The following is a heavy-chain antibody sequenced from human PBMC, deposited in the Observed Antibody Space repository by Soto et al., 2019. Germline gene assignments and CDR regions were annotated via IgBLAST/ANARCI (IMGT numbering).Heavy chain of an antibody. CDR3: AREGRGKKAGYNGLVSLGY. J-gene: IGHJ4*02. CDR1: GSRFSNYV. Sequence: QVQLVQSGAEVKTPGSSLKVSCTVSGSRFSNYVISWVRQAPGHGLEWLGRISPIFNTTQYAQKFQGRVTITADKSTNTASLELSSLRSDDTAVYYCAREGRGKKAGYNGLVSLGYWGQGTLVTVSS. V-gene: IGHV1-69*06. D-gene: IGHD2-2*02. CDR2: ISPIFNTT.